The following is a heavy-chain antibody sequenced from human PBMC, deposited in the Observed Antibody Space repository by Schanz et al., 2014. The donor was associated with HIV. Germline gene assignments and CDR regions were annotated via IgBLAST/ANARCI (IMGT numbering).Heavy chain of an antibody. V-gene: IGHV3-23*01. D-gene: IGHD2-21*01. Sequence: EVQLLESGGGLVQPGGSPRLSCTTSGFTFSDYAMSWVRQAPGKGLEWVSTVIGSGGITYYADSVKGRFTISRDNSKNTVYLQLKGLRAEDTAVYYCARDGYSYYYGLDVWGQGTTVTVSS. J-gene: IGHJ6*02. CDR1: GFTFSDYA. CDR2: VIGSGGIT. CDR3: ARDGYSYYYGLDV.